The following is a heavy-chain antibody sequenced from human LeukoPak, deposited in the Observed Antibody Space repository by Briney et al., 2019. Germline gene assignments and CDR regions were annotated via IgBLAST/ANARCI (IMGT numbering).Heavy chain of an antibody. CDR3: AKCLLSGDSPIFDS. D-gene: IGHD2-21*01. Sequence: GGSLRLSCAASGFTVSSNYMSWVRQAPGKGLEWVSIIHSGGSTYYADSVKGRFTISRDNSKNMLYLQMNSLRAEDTALYYCAKCLLSGDSPIFDSWAQGTLVTVSS. CDR1: GFTVSSNY. V-gene: IGHV3-53*01. CDR2: IHSGGST. J-gene: IGHJ4*02.